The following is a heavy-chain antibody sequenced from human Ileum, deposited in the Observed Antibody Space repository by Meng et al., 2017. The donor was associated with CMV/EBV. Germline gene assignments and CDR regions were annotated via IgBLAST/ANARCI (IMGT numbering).Heavy chain of an antibody. CDR2: MWHTGAA. CDR3: ARGSGYTYGYDY. J-gene: IGHJ4*02. D-gene: IGHD5-18*01. Sequence: AVSGGSISGVGYSWIWIRQPPGKGLEWIGYMWHTGAAYYNPSLKSRVTISVDRSKNQFSLNLNSVTAADTAVYYCARGSGYTYGYDYWGQGTLVTVSS. CDR1: GGSISGVGYS. V-gene: IGHV4-30-2*01.